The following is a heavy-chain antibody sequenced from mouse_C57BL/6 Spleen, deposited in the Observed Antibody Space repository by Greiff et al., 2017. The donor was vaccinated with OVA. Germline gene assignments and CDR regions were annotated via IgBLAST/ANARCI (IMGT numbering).Heavy chain of an antibody. V-gene: IGHV1-63*01. D-gene: IGHD2-2*01. Sequence: QVQLQQSGAELVRPGTSVKMSCKASGYTFTNYWIGWAKQRPGNGLEWIGDIYPGGGYTNYNEKFKGKATLTADKSSSTAYMQFSSLTSEDSAIYYCAREGLRRRAMDYWGQGTSVTVSS. CDR3: AREGLRRRAMDY. CDR2: IYPGGGYT. J-gene: IGHJ4*01. CDR1: GYTFTNYW.